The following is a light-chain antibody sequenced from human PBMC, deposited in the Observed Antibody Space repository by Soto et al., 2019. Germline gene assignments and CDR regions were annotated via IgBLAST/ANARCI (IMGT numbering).Light chain of an antibody. Sequence: QSVLAQPASMSGSPGQSTTISCTGTSSDIGRYNFVSWYQHHPGKAPKLIIYEATKRPSGVSYRFSGSKSGNTASLTISWLQAEDEADYYCTSYTITSPYVFGTGTKVTVL. J-gene: IGLJ1*01. CDR1: SSDIGRYNF. CDR3: TSYTITSPYV. CDR2: EAT. V-gene: IGLV2-14*01.